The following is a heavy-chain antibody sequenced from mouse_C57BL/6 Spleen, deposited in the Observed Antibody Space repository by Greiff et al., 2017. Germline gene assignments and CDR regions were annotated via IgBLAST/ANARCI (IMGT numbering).Heavy chain of an antibody. D-gene: IGHD2-3*01. CDR2: ISSGGDYI. V-gene: IGHV5-9-1*02. Sequence: DVMLVESGEGLVKPGGSLKLSCAASGFTFSSYAMSWVRQTPEKRLEWVAYISSGGDYIYYADTVKGRFTISRDNARNTLYLQMSSLKSEDTAMYYCTRGYDGYSDYWGQGTTLTVSS. CDR3: TRGYDGYSDY. CDR1: GFTFSSYA. J-gene: IGHJ2*01.